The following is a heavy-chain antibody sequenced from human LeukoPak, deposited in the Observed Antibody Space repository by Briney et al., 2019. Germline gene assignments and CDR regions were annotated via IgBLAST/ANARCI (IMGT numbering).Heavy chain of an antibody. CDR1: GGSISSTTYY. D-gene: IGHD2-2*01. Sequence: PSETLSLTCTVSGGSISSTTYYWAWIRQPPGKGLEWIGSFFYGGSTYYDPSLKSRITLSADTSNNRFPLKLLSVTAADPAVYDCASGTSTYYELYYWGQGTLVTVSS. CDR3: ASGTSTYYELYY. CDR2: FFYGGST. V-gene: IGHV4-39*01. J-gene: IGHJ4*02.